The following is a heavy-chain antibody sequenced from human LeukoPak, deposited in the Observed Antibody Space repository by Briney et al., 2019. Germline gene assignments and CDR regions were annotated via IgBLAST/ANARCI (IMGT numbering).Heavy chain of an antibody. Sequence: GSSVKVSCKASGGTFSSYAISWVRQAPGQGLEWMGGIIPIFGTANYAQKFQGRVTMTRNTSISTAYMELSSLRSEDTAVYYCARLLAYTVPSPWGQGTLVTVSS. J-gene: IGHJ5*02. CDR1: GGTFSSYA. D-gene: IGHD2-2*02. CDR3: ARLLAYTVPSP. CDR2: IIPIFGTA. V-gene: IGHV1-69*05.